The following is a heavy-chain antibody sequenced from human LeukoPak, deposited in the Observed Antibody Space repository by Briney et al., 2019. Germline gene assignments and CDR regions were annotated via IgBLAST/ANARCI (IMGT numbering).Heavy chain of an antibody. CDR1: GGSISSYY. CDR2: IYYSGST. V-gene: IGHV4-59*08. D-gene: IGHD6-19*01. J-gene: IGHJ6*03. CDR3: AALAVAGPYYYYYYMDV. Sequence: KPSETLSLTCTVSGGSISSYYWSWIRQPPGKGLEWIGYIYYSGSTNYNPSLKSRVTISVDTSKNQFSLKLSSVTAADTAVYYCAALAVAGPYYYYYYMDVWGKGTTVTVSS.